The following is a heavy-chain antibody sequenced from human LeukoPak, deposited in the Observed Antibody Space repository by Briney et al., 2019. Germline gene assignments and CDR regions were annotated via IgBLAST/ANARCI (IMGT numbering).Heavy chain of an antibody. J-gene: IGHJ5*02. Sequence: GGSLRLSYAASGFTFSSYAMHWVRQAPGKGLEWVAVISYDGSNKYYADSVKGRFTISRDSSKNTLYLQMNSLRAEDTAVYYCARAQYDFWSGSYSWFDPWGQGTLVTVSS. CDR1: GFTFSSYA. CDR2: ISYDGSNK. CDR3: ARAQYDFWSGSYSWFDP. D-gene: IGHD3-3*01. V-gene: IGHV3-30*01.